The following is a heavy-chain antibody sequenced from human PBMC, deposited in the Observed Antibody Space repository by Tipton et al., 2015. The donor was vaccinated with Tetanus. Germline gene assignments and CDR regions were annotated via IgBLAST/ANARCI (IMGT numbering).Heavy chain of an antibody. CDR3: TTGVPDTEVATIWFNWYFDL. J-gene: IGHJ2*01. D-gene: IGHD5-12*01. CDR1: GFTFSNAW. Sequence: SLRLSCAASGFTFSNAWMNWVRQAPGKGLEWVGRIKSKTDGGTTDYAAPVKGRFTISRDDSKNTLYLQMNSLKTEDTAVYYCTTGVPDTEVATIWFNWYFDLWGRGTLVTVSS. CDR2: IKSKTDGGTT. V-gene: IGHV3-15*07.